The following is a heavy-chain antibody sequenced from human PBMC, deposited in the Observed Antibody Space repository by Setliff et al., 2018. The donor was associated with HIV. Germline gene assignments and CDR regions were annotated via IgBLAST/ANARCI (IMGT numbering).Heavy chain of an antibody. D-gene: IGHD7-27*01. Sequence: GESLRLSCITSGFTFGGYVMSWFRQAPGKGLEWVGFIRSKAHGGTTEYAASVEVRFIISRDDSKSIAYLQMNSLKTEDTAVYYCTRSNWGSTPDFDYWGQGTMVTVSS. V-gene: IGHV3-49*03. CDR1: GFTFGGYV. CDR3: TRSNWGSTPDFDY. J-gene: IGHJ4*02. CDR2: IRSKAHGGTT.